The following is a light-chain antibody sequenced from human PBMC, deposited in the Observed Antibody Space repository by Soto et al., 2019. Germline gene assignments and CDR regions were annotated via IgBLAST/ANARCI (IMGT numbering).Light chain of an antibody. CDR3: QQYNSDSLF. J-gene: IGKJ3*01. Sequence: DIQMTQSPSSLSASVGDRVTITCRASQGIKHYLAWFQQKPGKVPKLLIYATSSLQSGVPSRFSGSGFGTDFPLTISSLKPEDVATYYCQQYNSDSLFFVPGTKVEIK. V-gene: IGKV1-27*01. CDR2: ATS. CDR1: QGIKHY.